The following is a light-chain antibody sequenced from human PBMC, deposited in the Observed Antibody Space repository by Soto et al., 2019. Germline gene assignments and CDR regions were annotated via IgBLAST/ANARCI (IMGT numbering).Light chain of an antibody. CDR1: RSDIGSYNY. V-gene: IGLV2-14*01. CDR2: GVS. CDR3: ISYTGSSTSYV. J-gene: IGLJ1*01. Sequence: QSALTQPASVSGSPGQSITISCSGTRSDIGSYNYVAWYQQFPGKTPKILIYGVSNRPSGVSSRFSGSKSGNTASLTISGLQAEDEADYYCISYTGSSTSYVFGSGTKPTVL.